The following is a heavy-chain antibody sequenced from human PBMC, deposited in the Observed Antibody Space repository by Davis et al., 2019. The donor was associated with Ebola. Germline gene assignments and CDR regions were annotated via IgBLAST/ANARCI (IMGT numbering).Heavy chain of an antibody. D-gene: IGHD3-3*01. Sequence: GGSLRLSCAASGFTFRSYALSWVRQPPGKGLDWVSTISDSGSSTYYADSVKGRFTISRDNSKNTLFLQMNSLRAEDTAVYYCAKDRVTIFEVVIISGMDVWGRGTTVTVSS. J-gene: IGHJ6*02. CDR3: AKDRVTIFEVVIISGMDV. CDR2: ISDSGSST. CDR1: GFTFRSYA. V-gene: IGHV3-23*01.